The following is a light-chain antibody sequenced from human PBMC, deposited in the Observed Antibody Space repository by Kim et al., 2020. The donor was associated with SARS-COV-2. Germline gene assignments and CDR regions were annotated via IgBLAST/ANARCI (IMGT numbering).Light chain of an antibody. CDR2: RDN. CDR1: KWGDKS. Sequence: SASRCQTAIISCSGDKWGDKSAFWCQQKQALSIVVVIFRDNRRASGIPERFSGSNSGNTATLILSGTQAMDEDDYYCQAWDSSIYVFATGTMVTVL. CDR3: QAWDSSIYV. V-gene: IGLV3-1*01. J-gene: IGLJ1*01.